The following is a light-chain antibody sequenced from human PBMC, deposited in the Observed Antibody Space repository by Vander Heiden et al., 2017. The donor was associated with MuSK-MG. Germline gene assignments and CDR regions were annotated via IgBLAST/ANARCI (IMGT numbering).Light chain of an antibody. V-gene: IGKV3-20*01. CDR2: GAS. CDR3: QQYGSS. Sequence: EIVLTQSPGTLSLSPGERATLSCRASQSVSSSSLAWYQQKPSQAPRLLIHGASSRATGIPDRFSGSGSGTDFTLTISRLEPEDFAVYYCQQYGSSFGQGTKLEIK. J-gene: IGKJ2*01. CDR1: QSVSSSS.